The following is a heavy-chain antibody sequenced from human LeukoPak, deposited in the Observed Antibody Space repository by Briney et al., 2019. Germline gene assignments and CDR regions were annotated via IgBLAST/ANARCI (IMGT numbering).Heavy chain of an antibody. CDR3: ARDGGNYSPQDY. J-gene: IGHJ4*02. V-gene: IGHV3-74*01. CDR1: GFTFSNYW. Sequence: GGSLRLSCAASGFTFSNYWMHWVRQAPGKGLVWVSCINVDGSMPTYADSVKGRFTISRGNAKNTLSLQMNSLRVGDTGVYYCARDGGNYSPQDYWGQGTLVTVSS. D-gene: IGHD1-26*01. CDR2: INVDGSMP.